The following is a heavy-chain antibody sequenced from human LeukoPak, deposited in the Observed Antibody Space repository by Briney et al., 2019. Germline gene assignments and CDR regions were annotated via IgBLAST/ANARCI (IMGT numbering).Heavy chain of an antibody. CDR2: IYTSGST. V-gene: IGHV4-61*02. CDR3: ARELYCSSTSCPSQH. D-gene: IGHD2-2*01. Sequence: SETLSLTCTVSGASLSVSGRNWGWIRQPAGKGLEWIGRIYTSGSTNYNPSLKSRVTMSVDTSKNQFSLKLSSVTAADTAVYYCARELYCSSTSCPSQHWGQGTLVTVSS. CDR1: GASLSVSGRN. J-gene: IGHJ1*01.